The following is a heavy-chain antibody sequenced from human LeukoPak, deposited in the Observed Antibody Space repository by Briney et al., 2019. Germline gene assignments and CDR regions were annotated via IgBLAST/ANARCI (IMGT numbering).Heavy chain of an antibody. J-gene: IGHJ4*02. CDR3: ARGWDYDSGGRPTAYVY. V-gene: IGHV1-69*13. CDR1: GGTFSNYA. CDR2: IIPLFGTA. Sequence: SVKVSCKASGGTFSNYAINWVQQAPGPGLEWMGGIIPLFGTANYAQKFQGRVTITADESTSTVYMELNSLKSEDTAVYYCARGWDYDSGGRPTAYVYWGQGTLVTVSS. D-gene: IGHD3-22*01.